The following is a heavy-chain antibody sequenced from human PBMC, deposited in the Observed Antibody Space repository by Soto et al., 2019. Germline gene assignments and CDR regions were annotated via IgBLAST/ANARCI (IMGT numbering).Heavy chain of an antibody. CDR2: FHGGGDYT. CDR3: AKNRGSGSYTNWNFDV. V-gene: IGHV3-23*01. CDR1: GLPFSNYA. Sequence: EVQVLESGGAWVQPGGPRRLSFAASGLPFSNYALSGVRQAQGKGLEWVSTFHGGGDYTHYTDSVKGRFTISRDNSRNTLFLQMNSLRAEDTAVYYCAKNRGSGSYTNWNFDVWGRGTLVTVSS. D-gene: IGHD1-26*01. J-gene: IGHJ2*01.